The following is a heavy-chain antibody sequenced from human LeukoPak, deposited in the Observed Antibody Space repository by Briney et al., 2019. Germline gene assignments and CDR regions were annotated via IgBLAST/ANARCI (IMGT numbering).Heavy chain of an antibody. Sequence: SETLSLTFAVSGGSIRSNSYYWGWIRQPPGKGLEGIGSIYYSGSTYYNPSLKSRVTISLYTSKTQFSLKVGSMTAADTAVYYCARAGGYGLIDYRGQGTMVTVPS. CDR2: IYYSGST. D-gene: IGHD5-18*01. CDR3: ARAGGYGLIDY. V-gene: IGHV4-39*07. CDR1: GGSIRSNSYY. J-gene: IGHJ4*02.